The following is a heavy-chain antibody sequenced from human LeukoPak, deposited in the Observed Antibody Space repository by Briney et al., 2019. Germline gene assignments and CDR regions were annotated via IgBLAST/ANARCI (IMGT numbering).Heavy chain of an antibody. V-gene: IGHV3-48*04. D-gene: IGHD3-16*01. Sequence: PGGSLRLSCAASGFTFSGYSLNWVRQAPGKGLEWISYISTAGTTVYYADSVKGRFAISRDNAKNSLYLQMNSLRAEDTAVYYCARDGDWGQGTLVTVSS. CDR2: ISTAGTTV. CDR1: GFTFSGYS. CDR3: ARDGD. J-gene: IGHJ4*02.